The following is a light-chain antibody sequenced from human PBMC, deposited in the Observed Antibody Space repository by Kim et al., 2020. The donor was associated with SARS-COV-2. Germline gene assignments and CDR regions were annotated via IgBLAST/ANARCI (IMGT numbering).Light chain of an antibody. CDR2: GAS. V-gene: IGKV3-20*01. CDR1: QSVSSSY. Sequence: EIVLTQSPGTLSLSPGERATLSCRASQSVSSSYLAWYQQKPGQAPRLLIYGASSRATGIPDRFSGSGSGTDFTLTISRLGPEDFAVYYCQQYSSPITFGQGTRLEIK. J-gene: IGKJ5*01. CDR3: QQYSSPIT.